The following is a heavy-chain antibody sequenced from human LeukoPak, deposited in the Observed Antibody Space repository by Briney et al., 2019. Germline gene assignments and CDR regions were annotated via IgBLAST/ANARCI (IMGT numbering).Heavy chain of an antibody. Sequence: PSETLSLTCTVSGGSVSPYYWSWIRQPPGKGLEWVGTIYNSGTTYYNPSLTSRVTISIDTSKNQFSLKLTSVTAADTAVYYCARSVTGANNWFDPWGQGTLVTVSS. CDR2: IYNSGTT. J-gene: IGHJ5*02. CDR3: ARSVTGANNWFDP. CDR1: GGSVSPYY. D-gene: IGHD1-20*01. V-gene: IGHV4-4*09.